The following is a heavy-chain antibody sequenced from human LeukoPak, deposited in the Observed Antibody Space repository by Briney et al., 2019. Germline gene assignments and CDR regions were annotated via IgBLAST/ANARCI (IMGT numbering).Heavy chain of an antibody. V-gene: IGHV1-18*04. CDR1: GYTFTSYG. D-gene: IGHD1-26*01. CDR3: AREGVGGSFLGPQAGFDY. J-gene: IGHJ4*02. Sequence: ASVKVSCKASGYTFTSYGISWVRQAPGQGLEWMGRISAYNGNTNYAQKLQGRVTMTTDTSTSTAYMELRSLRSDDTAVYYCAREGVGGSFLGPQAGFDYWGQGTLVTVSS. CDR2: ISAYNGNT.